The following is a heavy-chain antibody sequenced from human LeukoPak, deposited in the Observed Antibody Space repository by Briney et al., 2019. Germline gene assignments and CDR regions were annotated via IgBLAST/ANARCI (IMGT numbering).Heavy chain of an antibody. Sequence: ASVKVSCKASGYTFTSYDINWVRQATGQGLEWMGWMNPNSGNTGYAQKFQGRVTITRNTSISTAYMELSSLRSEDTAVYYCARVALIAAAAYDYWGQGTLVTVSS. D-gene: IGHD6-13*01. CDR3: ARVALIAAAAYDY. CDR2: MNPNSGNT. V-gene: IGHV1-8*03. CDR1: GYTFTSYD. J-gene: IGHJ4*02.